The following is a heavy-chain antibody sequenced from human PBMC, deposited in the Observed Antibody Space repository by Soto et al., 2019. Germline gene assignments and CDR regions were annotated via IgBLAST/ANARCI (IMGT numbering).Heavy chain of an antibody. Sequence: GGSLRLSCAASGFTFSSYGMHWVRQAPGKGLEWVAVISYDGSNKYYADSVKGRFTISRDNSKNTLYLQMNSLRAEDTAVYYCAKDSGVYYDILTGSGWFDPWGQGTLVTVSS. D-gene: IGHD3-9*01. V-gene: IGHV3-30*18. CDR2: ISYDGSNK. J-gene: IGHJ5*02. CDR3: AKDSGVYYDILTGSGWFDP. CDR1: GFTFSSYG.